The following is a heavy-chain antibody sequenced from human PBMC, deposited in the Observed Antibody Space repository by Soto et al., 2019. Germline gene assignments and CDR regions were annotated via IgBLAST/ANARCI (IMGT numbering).Heavy chain of an antibody. J-gene: IGHJ6*02. CDR3: VKVGSYSSSSWYMGRQDYYGMDV. CDR1: GFTFSSYA. V-gene: IGHV3-64D*08. CDR2: ISSNGGST. Sequence: GGSLRLSCSASGFTFSSYAMHWVRQAPGKGLEYVSAISSNGGSTYYADSVKGRFTISRDNSKNTLYLQMSSLRAEDTAVYYCVKVGSYSSSSWYMGRQDYYGMDVWGQGTTVTVSS. D-gene: IGHD6-13*01.